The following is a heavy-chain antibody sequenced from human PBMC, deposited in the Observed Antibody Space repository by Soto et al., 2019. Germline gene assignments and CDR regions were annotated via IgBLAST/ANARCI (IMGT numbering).Heavy chain of an antibody. J-gene: IGHJ5*02. CDR3: ASDMSTT. V-gene: IGHV1-8*01. D-gene: IGHD2-2*01. CDR1: GYTFTSHD. Sequence: QVQLVQSGAEVKKPGASVKVSCKASGYTFTSHDINWMRQATGQGLEWMGWMNPNSGHTNYAQKFQGRVTMTRDTSISTAYMVLTNLRSEDTAIYYCASDMSTTWGQGTLVTVPS. CDR2: MNPNSGHT.